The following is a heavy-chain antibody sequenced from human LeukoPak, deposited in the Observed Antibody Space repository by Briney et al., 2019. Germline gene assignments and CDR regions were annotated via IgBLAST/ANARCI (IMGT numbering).Heavy chain of an antibody. CDR1: AYSISDGFV. CDR3: TRLSHVAGAPKVSWFDP. CDR2: IYHSGTT. V-gene: IGHV4-38-2*02. Sequence: PSETLSLTCTVSAYSISDGFVWGFIRQPPGKGLEWIASIYHSGTTYYNPSLRSRVTVSVDTSNNQFSLKLSSVTAADTAMYFCTRLSHVAGAPKVSWFDPWGQGTLVTVSS. D-gene: IGHD1-26*01. J-gene: IGHJ5*02.